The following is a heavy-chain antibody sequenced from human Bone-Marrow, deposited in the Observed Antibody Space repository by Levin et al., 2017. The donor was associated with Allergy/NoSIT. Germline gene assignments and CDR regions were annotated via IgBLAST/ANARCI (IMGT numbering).Heavy chain of an antibody. CDR1: GGSFSGYY. V-gene: IGHV4-34*01. Sequence: SETLSLTCAVYGGSFSGYYWSWIRQPPGKGLEWIGEINHSGSTNYNPSLKSRVTISVDTSKNQFSLKLSSVTAADTAVYYCARRVAGTDYWGQGTLVTVSS. CDR2: INHSGST. J-gene: IGHJ4*02. D-gene: IGHD6-19*01. CDR3: ARRVAGTDY.